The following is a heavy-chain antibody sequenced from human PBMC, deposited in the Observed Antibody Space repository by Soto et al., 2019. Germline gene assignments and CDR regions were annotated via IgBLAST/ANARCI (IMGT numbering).Heavy chain of an antibody. CDR2: IYYSGST. CDR1: GGSISSYY. CDR3: ARHDFGDYAFDY. J-gene: IGHJ4*02. D-gene: IGHD4-17*01. Sequence: SETLSLTCTVSGGSISSYYWSWIRQPPGKGLEWIGYIYYSGSTNYNPSLKSRVTISVDTSKNQFSLKLSSVTAADTAVYYCARHDFGDYAFDYWGQGTLVTVSS. V-gene: IGHV4-59*08.